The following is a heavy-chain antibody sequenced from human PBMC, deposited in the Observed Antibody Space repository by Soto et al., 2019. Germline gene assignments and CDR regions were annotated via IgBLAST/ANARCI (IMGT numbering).Heavy chain of an antibody. V-gene: IGHV1-46*01. CDR1: GYSFTSYY. D-gene: IGHD5-18*01. Sequence: QVQLVQSGAEVKKPGASVKVSCKASGYSFTSYYMHWVRQAPGHGLEWMGIINPSGGSTSYAQKFQGRVTMTRDTSTSTVYMELSSLSSEDTAVYYCARDRFTAMVRGKNYYYYGMDVWGQGTTVTVSS. J-gene: IGHJ6*02. CDR2: INPSGGST. CDR3: ARDRFTAMVRGKNYYYYGMDV.